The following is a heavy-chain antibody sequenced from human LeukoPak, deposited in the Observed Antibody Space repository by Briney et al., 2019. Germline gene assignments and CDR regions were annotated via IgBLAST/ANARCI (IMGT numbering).Heavy chain of an antibody. CDR2: VYRSGNT. V-gene: IGHV4-38-2*02. CDR3: ARHADYYESTSYFWDY. Sequence: PSETLSLTCTVSRYSISRGYYWGWIRQPPGQGLERIGSVYRSGNTYYNSSLKSRVTISVDTSKNQFSLKLTSVTAADTAVYYCARHADYYESTSYFWDYWGQGTLVTVSS. J-gene: IGHJ4*02. D-gene: IGHD3-22*01. CDR1: RYSISRGYY.